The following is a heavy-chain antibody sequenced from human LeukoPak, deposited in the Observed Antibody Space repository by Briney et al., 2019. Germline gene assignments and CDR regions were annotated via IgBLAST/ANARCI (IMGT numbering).Heavy chain of an antibody. V-gene: IGHV4-61*02. CDR1: GDSISSGDYY. J-gene: IGHJ5*02. CDR3: AGGFYGGNRAFDP. Sequence: SQTLSLTCTVSGDSISSGDYYWSWIRQPAGKGLEWIGRISSSGSTNYNPSLKSRVTISVDTSKNQFSLKLSSVTAADTAVYYCAGGFYGGNRAFDPWGQGTLVTVSS. D-gene: IGHD4-23*01. CDR2: ISSSGST.